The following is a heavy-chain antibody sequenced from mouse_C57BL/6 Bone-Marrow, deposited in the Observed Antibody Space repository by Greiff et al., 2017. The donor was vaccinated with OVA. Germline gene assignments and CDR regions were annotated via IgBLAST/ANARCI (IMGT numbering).Heavy chain of an antibody. CDR3: ARSRRFAY. CDR2: INPSTGGT. Sequence: DVKLQESGPELVKPGASVKISCKASGYSFTGYYMNWVKQSPEKSLEWIGEINPSTGGTTYNQKFKAKATLTVDKSSSTAYMQLKSLTSEDSAVYYCARSRRFAYWGQGTLVTVSA. V-gene: IGHV1-42*01. J-gene: IGHJ3*01. CDR1: GYSFTGYY.